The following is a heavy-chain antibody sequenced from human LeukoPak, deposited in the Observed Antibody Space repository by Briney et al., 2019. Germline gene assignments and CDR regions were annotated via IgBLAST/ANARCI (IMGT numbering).Heavy chain of an antibody. CDR2: IYTSGST. J-gene: IGHJ4*02. D-gene: IGHD7-27*01. CDR1: GGSISSGSYY. V-gene: IGHV4-61*02. CDR3: ARAVTGEPHYFDY. Sequence: SETLSLTCTVSGGSISSGSYYWSWIRQPAGKGLEWIGRIYTSGSTNYNPSLKSRVTISVDTSKNQFSLKLSSVTAADTAVYYCARAVTGEPHYFDYWGQGTLVTVSS.